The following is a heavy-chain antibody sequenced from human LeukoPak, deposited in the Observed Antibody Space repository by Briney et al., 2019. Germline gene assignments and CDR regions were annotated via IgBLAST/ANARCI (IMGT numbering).Heavy chain of an antibody. Sequence: SETLSLTCAVSGGSIRSYNWNWLRQPPGKGLEWIGYISETGSTNYNSSLENRVTLSLDTSKSQISLNLRSATVADTAVYYCARQDALGKFPPPYYLDVWGKGTTVIVS. CDR1: GGSIRSYN. CDR3: ARQDALGKFPPPYYLDV. CDR2: ISETGST. V-gene: IGHV4-59*08. J-gene: IGHJ6*03. D-gene: IGHD1-26*01.